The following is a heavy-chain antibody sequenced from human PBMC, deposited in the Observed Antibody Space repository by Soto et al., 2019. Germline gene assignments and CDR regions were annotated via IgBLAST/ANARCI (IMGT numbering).Heavy chain of an antibody. CDR3: ARGATVVRIFDY. Sequence: SVKVSCKASGGTFSSYAISWVRQAPGQGLEWMGGIIPIFGTANYAQKFQGRVTITADESTSTAYMELSSLRSEDTAVYYCARGATVVRIFDYWGQGTPATVSS. CDR1: GGTFSSYA. CDR2: IIPIFGTA. D-gene: IGHD4-17*01. V-gene: IGHV1-69*13. J-gene: IGHJ4*02.